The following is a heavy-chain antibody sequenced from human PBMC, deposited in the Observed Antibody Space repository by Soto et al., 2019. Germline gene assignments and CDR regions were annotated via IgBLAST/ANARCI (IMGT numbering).Heavy chain of an antibody. CDR3: ARACHDILAGFYGMDV. CDR2: IYHIGST. V-gene: IGHV4-4*02. Sequence: XETLSLTCAVSGGSVSSSNWWSWLRQPPGKGLEWIGEIYHIGSTNYNPSLKSRVTISVDKSKNQFSLQLSSVTAADTDVYYCARACHDILAGFYGMDVWGQGTTVTVSS. J-gene: IGHJ6*02. CDR1: GGSVSSSNW. D-gene: IGHD3-9*01.